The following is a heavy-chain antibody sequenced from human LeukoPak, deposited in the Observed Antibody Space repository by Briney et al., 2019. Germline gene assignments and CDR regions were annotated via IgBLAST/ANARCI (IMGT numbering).Heavy chain of an antibody. D-gene: IGHD5-18*01. CDR1: GFTFSSDS. CDR3: ARDASSSGGYSFDP. J-gene: IGHJ5*02. Sequence: GGSLRLSCAASGFTFSSDSMNWVRQAPGKGLEWVSSISSSSSYIYYADSVKGRFTISRDNAKNSLYLQMNGLRAEDTAVYYCARDASSSGGYSFDPWGQGTLVTVSS. V-gene: IGHV3-21*01. CDR2: ISSSSSYI.